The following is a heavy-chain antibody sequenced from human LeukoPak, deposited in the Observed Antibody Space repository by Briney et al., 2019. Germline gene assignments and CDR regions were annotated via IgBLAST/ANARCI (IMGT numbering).Heavy chain of an antibody. J-gene: IGHJ4*02. V-gene: IGHV1-2*02. Sequence: GASVKVSCKTSGYTFTGYYIHWVRQAPGQGLEWMGWITPNSDGTDYAQKFQGRVTMTRDTSITTAYMELSSLRSDDTAVYYCARSPIGLGFFDYWGQRTLVTASS. CDR3: ARSPIGLGFFDY. CDR2: ITPNSDGT. CDR1: GYTFTGYY. D-gene: IGHD7-27*01.